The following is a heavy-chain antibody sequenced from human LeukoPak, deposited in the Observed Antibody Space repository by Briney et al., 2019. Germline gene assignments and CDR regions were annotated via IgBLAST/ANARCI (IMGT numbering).Heavy chain of an antibody. V-gene: IGHV1-69*04. CDR3: ARDHSSPGYSSGWYYLDY. CDR1: GGTFSSYA. J-gene: IGHJ4*02. Sequence: GASVKVSCKASGGTFSSYAISWVRQAPGQGLEWMGRIIPILGIANYAQKFQGRVTITADKSTSTAYMELSSLRSEDTAVYYCARDHSSPGYSSGWYYLDYWGQGTLVTVSS. D-gene: IGHD6-19*01. CDR2: IIPILGIA.